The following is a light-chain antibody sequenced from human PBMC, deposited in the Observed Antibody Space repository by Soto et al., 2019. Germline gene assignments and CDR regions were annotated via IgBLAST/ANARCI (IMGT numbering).Light chain of an antibody. CDR2: DAS. CDR1: QSVSGY. V-gene: IGKV3-11*01. CDR3: QQRSNWPIT. J-gene: IGKJ5*01. Sequence: EIVLTQSPATLSLSPGERATLSCRASQSVSGYLAWYQQKPGQAPRLLIYDASNGATGIPARFSGSGSGTEFTLTISSLEPEDFAVYYCQQRSNWPITFGQGTRLEIK.